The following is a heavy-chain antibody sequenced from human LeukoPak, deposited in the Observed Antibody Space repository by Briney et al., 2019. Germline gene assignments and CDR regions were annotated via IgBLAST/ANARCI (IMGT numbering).Heavy chain of an antibody. V-gene: IGHV1-69*05. Sequence: SVKVSCKASGGTFSSYAISWVRQAPGQGLEWMGGIIPIFGTANYAQKFQDRVSMTRDTSISTAYMHLSRLRSADTAVYYCARSPHILTGENFDYWGQGTLLTVSS. CDR2: IIPIFGTA. D-gene: IGHD3-9*01. CDR1: GGTFSSYA. CDR3: ARSPHILTGENFDY. J-gene: IGHJ4*02.